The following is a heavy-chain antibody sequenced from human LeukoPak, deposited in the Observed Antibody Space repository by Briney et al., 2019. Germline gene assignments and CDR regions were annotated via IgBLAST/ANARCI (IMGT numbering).Heavy chain of an antibody. Sequence: PGKGLEWIGEINHSGSTNYNPARKSRGTISVDTSKNQFSLKLSSVTAADTAVYYCARGSNYWGQGTLVTVSS. CDR3: ARGSNY. V-gene: IGHV4-34*01. J-gene: IGHJ4*02. CDR2: INHSGST.